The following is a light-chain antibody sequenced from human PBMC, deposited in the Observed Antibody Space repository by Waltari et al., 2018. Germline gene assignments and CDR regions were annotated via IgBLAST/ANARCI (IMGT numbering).Light chain of an antibody. CDR2: GAS. V-gene: IGKV3-15*01. CDR1: QSVSSN. J-gene: IGKJ2*01. Sequence: EIVMTQSPATLSVSPGDRATRSCRASQSVSSNLAWYQQKPGQAPRLLIYGASTRATGIPARFSGSGSGTEFTLTISSLQSEDFAVYYCQQYNNWPPLYTFGQGTKLEIK. CDR3: QQYNNWPPLYT.